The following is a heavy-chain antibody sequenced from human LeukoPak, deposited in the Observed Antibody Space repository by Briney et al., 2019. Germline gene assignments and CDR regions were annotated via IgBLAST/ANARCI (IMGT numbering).Heavy chain of an antibody. V-gene: IGHV1-18*01. CDR3: ARDTMVRGVIIPHFDY. CDR1: GYTFTSYG. J-gene: IGHJ4*02. CDR2: ISAYNGKT. D-gene: IGHD3-10*01. Sequence: ASVKVSCKASGYTFTSYGISWVRQAPGQGLEWMGWISAYNGKTNYAQKLQGRVTMTTDTSTSTAYMELRSLRSDDTAVYYCARDTMVRGVIIPHFDYWGQGTLVTVSS.